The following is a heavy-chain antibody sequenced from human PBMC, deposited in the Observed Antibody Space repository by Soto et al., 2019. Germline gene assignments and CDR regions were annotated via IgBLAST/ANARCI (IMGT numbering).Heavy chain of an antibody. Sequence: QVQLVQSGAEVKKPGSSVKVSCKASGGTFNNYAISWVRQAPGQGLEWMGGIIPIIGTADYAHKFQGRLAISADESTGTTFRELSSLRSEDTALYYCARGGVDVVATSDFDYWGQGTLVTVSS. CDR1: GGTFNNYA. CDR3: ARGGVDVVATSDFDY. CDR2: IIPIIGTA. D-gene: IGHD5-12*01. J-gene: IGHJ4*02. V-gene: IGHV1-69*01.